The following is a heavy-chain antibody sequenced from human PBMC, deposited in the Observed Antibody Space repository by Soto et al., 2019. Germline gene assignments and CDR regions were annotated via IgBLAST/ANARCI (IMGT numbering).Heavy chain of an antibody. J-gene: IGHJ3*02. CDR1: GGTFSSYT. V-gene: IGHV1-69*02. CDR3: AIGGTGDAFDI. CDR2: IIPILGIA. Sequence: QVQLVESGAEVKKPGSSVKVSCKASGGTFSSYTISWVRQAPGQGLEWMGRIIPILGIANYAQKFQGRVTITADKSTSAAYMELSSLRSEDTAVYYCAIGGTGDAFDIWGQGTMVTVSS.